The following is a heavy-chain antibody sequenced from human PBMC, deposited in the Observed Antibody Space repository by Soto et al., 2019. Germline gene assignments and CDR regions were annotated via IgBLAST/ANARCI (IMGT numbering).Heavy chain of an antibody. Sequence: PSETLSLTCTVSGGSITSSYYWGWIRQPPGKGLEWIGSIYYSGNTYYNPSLKSRVTISVDTAKNQFSLKLSSVTAADTAVYYCAKARFRDSSMFLLDYWGQGTLVTVSS. V-gene: IGHV4-39*01. CDR1: GGSITSSYY. D-gene: IGHD6-19*01. CDR2: IYYSGNT. J-gene: IGHJ4*02. CDR3: AKARFRDSSMFLLDY.